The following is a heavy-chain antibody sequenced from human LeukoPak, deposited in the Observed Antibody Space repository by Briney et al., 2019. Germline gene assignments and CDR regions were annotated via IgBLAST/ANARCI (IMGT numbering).Heavy chain of an antibody. J-gene: IGHJ6*02. D-gene: IGHD3-16*02. Sequence: PVRSLTLSCAASGFTFSNFGMHWVRQAPGQGLEWVAVISYDGSNKYYADSVKGRFTISRDNSKNTLYLQMNSLRAEDTAVYYCAKASVYVYYGMDVWGQGTTVTVSS. CDR3: AKASVYVYYGMDV. CDR1: GFTFSNFG. CDR2: ISYDGSNK. V-gene: IGHV3-30*18.